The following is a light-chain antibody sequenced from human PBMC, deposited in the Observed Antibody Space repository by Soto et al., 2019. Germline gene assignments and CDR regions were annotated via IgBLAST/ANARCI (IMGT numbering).Light chain of an antibody. CDR2: KAS. J-gene: IGKJ4*01. Sequence: DIQMTQAPSTLSASVGDRVTITCRASQSISSWLAWYQQKPGKAPKLLIYKASTLKSGVPSRFSGSGSGTEFTLTISSLQHDDFATYYCQQLSRSPITFGGGTQVDIK. CDR1: QSISSW. V-gene: IGKV1-5*03. CDR3: QQLSRSPIT.